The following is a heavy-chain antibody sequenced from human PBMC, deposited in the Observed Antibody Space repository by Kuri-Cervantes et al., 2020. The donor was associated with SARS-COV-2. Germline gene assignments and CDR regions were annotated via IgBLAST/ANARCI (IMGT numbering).Heavy chain of an antibody. D-gene: IGHD7-27*01. Sequence: GGSLRLSCAASGFTFSGYSMNWIRQAPGKGLEWVASIDSSSYYIYHADSVKGRLTISRDNAKTSLYLQMNSLNPEDTAVYYCAREEGGELGEAFDYWGQGALVTVSS. J-gene: IGHJ4*02. CDR3: AREEGGELGEAFDY. CDR2: IDSSSYYI. CDR1: GFTFSGYS. V-gene: IGHV3-21*01.